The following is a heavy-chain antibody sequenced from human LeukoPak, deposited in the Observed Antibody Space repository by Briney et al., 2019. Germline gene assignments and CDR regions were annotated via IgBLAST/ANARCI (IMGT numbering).Heavy chain of an antibody. D-gene: IGHD6-13*01. CDR3: ARESGSSWYRDAFDI. CDR1: GYTFTSYG. Sequence: ASVKVSCKASGYTFTSYGISWVRQAPGQGLEWMGWISAYNGNTNYAQKLQGRVTTTTDTSPSTAYMELRSLRSDDTAVYYCARESGSSWYRDAFDIWGQGTMVTVSS. J-gene: IGHJ3*02. V-gene: IGHV1-18*04. CDR2: ISAYNGNT.